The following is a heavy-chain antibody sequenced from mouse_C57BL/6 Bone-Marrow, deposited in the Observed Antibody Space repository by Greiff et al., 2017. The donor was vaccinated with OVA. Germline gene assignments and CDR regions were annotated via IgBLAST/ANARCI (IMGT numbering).Heavy chain of an antibody. J-gene: IGHJ2*01. V-gene: IGHV1-81*01. D-gene: IGHD1-1*01. CDR2: IYPSSGNT. Sequence: VQLQESGAELARPGASVKLSCKASGYTFTSYGISWVKQRTGQGLEWIGEIYPSSGNTYYNEKFKGKATLTADKSSSPAYMELRSLTSEDSAVYFCARCPSYYYGRTGDYWGQGTTLTVSS. CDR1: GYTFTSYG. CDR3: ARCPSYYYGRTGDY.